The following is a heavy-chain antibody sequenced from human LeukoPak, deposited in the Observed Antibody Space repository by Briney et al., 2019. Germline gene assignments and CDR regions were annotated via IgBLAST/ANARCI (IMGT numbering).Heavy chain of an antibody. Sequence: SVTVSFTASGYTFTVYYMHWVRQAPAQGLEWMGWINPNSGGTNYAQKFQGRVTMTRDTSISTAYMELSRLRSDDTAVYYCARDLARGAFDIWGQGTMVTVSS. J-gene: IGHJ3*02. CDR3: ARDLARGAFDI. D-gene: IGHD5-12*01. CDR2: INPNSGGT. V-gene: IGHV1-2*02. CDR1: GYTFTVYY.